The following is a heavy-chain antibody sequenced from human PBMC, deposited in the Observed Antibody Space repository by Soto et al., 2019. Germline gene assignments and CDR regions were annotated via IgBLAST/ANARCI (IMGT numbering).Heavy chain of an antibody. CDR1: GGTFSSYT. CDR3: AGGGDEVVTPGRGYFAY. D-gene: IGHD2-21*02. CDR2: IIPILGIA. Sequence: QVQLVQSGAEVKKPGSSVKVSCKASGGTFSSYTISWVRQAPGQGLEWMGRIIPILGIANYAQKFQGRVPITADKSTSTAYMELGSLRSEDTAVYYCAGGGDEVVTPGRGYFAYWGQGTLVTVSS. J-gene: IGHJ4*02. V-gene: IGHV1-69*02.